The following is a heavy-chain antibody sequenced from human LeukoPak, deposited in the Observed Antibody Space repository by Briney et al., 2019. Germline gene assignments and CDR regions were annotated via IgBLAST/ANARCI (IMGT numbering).Heavy chain of an antibody. CDR1: GDSISSGAYS. CDR3: ARELWFANAPGSWLDP. V-gene: IGHV4-30-2*01. CDR2: IFHTGST. D-gene: IGHD3-10*01. Sequence: PSQTLSLTCVVSGDSISSGAYSWSWIRQPPGKGLEWVGHIFHTGSTFYNPSLKTRVTISVDNSKNQFSLRLSSVTAADTAVYYCARELWFANAPGSWLDPWGQGTLVTVSS. J-gene: IGHJ5*02.